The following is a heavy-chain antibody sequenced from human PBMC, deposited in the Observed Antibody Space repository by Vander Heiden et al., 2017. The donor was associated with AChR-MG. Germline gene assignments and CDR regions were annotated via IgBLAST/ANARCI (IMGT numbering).Heavy chain of an antibody. D-gene: IGHD3-16*01. CDR2: IIPIFGTA. CDR3: ARDERLGETYGMDV. Sequence: QVQLVQSGAEVTKPGALVKVSCQASGGTFNNDAISWVGQAPGQGLEWMGGIIPIFGTANCAQKFQDRVTITADESTSTAYMELSSLRSEDTAVYYCARDERLGETYGMDVWGQGTTVTVSS. CDR1: GGTFNNDA. V-gene: IGHV1-69*01. J-gene: IGHJ6*02.